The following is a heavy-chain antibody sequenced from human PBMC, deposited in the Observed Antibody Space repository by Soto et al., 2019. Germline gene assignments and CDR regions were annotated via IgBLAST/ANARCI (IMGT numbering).Heavy chain of an antibody. CDR3: ARWGYSYGYAGKNYFDY. CDR2: IYPGDSDT. J-gene: IGHJ4*02. V-gene: IGHV5-51*01. D-gene: IGHD5-18*01. CDR1: GYSFTSYW. Sequence: GESLKISCNGSGYSFTSYWIGWVRQMPGKGLEWMGIIYPGDSDTRYSPSFQGQVTIPADKSISTAYLQWSSLKASDTAMYYCARWGYSYGYAGKNYFDYWGQGTLVTVSS.